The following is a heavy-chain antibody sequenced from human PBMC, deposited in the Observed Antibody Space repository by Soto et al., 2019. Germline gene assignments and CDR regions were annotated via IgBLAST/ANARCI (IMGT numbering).Heavy chain of an antibody. CDR2: IYYSGST. Sequence: QVQLQESGPGLVKPSETLSLTCTVSGGSISSYYWSWIRQPPGKGLEWIGYIYYSGSTNYNPSLKIRATISVDTSNNHFSLKLSSVTAVDTAVYYCARRYCSGGSCRFDYWGQGTLVTVSS. CDR1: GGSISSYY. D-gene: IGHD2-15*01. V-gene: IGHV4-59*08. CDR3: ARRYCSGGSCRFDY. J-gene: IGHJ4*02.